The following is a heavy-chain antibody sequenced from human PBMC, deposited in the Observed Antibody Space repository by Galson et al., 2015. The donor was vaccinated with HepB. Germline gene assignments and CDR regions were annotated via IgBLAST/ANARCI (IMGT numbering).Heavy chain of an antibody. CDR2: IKSKTDGGTT. CDR1: GFTFSNAW. V-gene: IGHV3-15*01. D-gene: IGHD3-16*02. Sequence: SLRLSCAASGFTFSNAWMSWVRQAPGKGLEWVGRIKSKTDGGTTDYAAPVKGRFTISRDDSKNTLYLQMNSLKTEDTAVYYCTTVSDYYDYVWESYRPFDYWGQGTLVTVSS. CDR3: TTVSDYYDYVWESYRPFDY. J-gene: IGHJ4*02.